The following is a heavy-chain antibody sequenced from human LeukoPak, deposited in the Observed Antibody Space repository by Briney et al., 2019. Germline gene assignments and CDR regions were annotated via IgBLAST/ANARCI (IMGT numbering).Heavy chain of an antibody. D-gene: IGHD3-22*01. CDR2: LAYSGST. Sequence: SETLSLTCTVSGGFIGSSSFYWAWIRQTPGKGLEWIGSLAYSGSTYYKSSLKSRVTLSVDAAKNQFSLNLTSVTAADTALFYCAISTSYYYDTSGYFEYWGQGILVTVSS. CDR3: AISTSYYYDTSGYFEY. V-gene: IGHV4-39*01. J-gene: IGHJ4*02. CDR1: GGFIGSSSFY.